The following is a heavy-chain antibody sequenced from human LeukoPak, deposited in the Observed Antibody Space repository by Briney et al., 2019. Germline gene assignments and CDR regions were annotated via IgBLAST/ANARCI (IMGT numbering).Heavy chain of an antibody. Sequence: ETLSLTCAVYGGSFSGYYWSWIRQPPGKGLEWVSSIYGDASKTFYADSVRGRFTISRDSSKSMVYLQMNGLRVDDTALYYCAKDRVPDNGWNFDMWGQGTMVIVSA. CDR1: GGSFSGYY. CDR3: AKDRVPDNGWNFDM. V-gene: IGHV3-23*01. CDR2: IYGDASKT. D-gene: IGHD1-1*01. J-gene: IGHJ3*02.